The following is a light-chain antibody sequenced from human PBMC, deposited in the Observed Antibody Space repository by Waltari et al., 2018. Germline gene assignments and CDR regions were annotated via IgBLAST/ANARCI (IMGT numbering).Light chain of an antibody. CDR3: SSYTSGSTVV. CDR2: DVS. V-gene: IGLV2-14*03. J-gene: IGLJ2*01. CDR1: SSDVGGYNY. Sequence: QSALTQPASVSGSPGQSITISCTETSSDVGGYNYVSWYQQHPAKAPILRIYDVSNRPPGVSNRFSGCKAGNTASRPISGVQAGDEADYYCSSYTSGSTVVFGGGTKLTVL.